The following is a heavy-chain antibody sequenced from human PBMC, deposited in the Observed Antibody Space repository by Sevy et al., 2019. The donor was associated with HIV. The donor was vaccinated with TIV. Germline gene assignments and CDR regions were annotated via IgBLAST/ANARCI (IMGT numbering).Heavy chain of an antibody. CDR2: ISSSSSYI. Sequence: GSLRLSCAASGFTFSSYSMNWVRQAPGKGLEWVSSISSSSSYIYYADSVKGRFTISRDNAKNSLYLQMNSLRAEDTAVYYCARDQYYDYVWGSYRQGDAFDIWGQGTMVTVSS. CDR1: GFTFSSYS. V-gene: IGHV3-21*01. CDR3: ARDQYYDYVWGSYRQGDAFDI. J-gene: IGHJ3*02. D-gene: IGHD3-16*02.